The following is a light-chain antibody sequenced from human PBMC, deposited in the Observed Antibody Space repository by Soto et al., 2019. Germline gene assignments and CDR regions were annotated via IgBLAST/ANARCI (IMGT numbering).Light chain of an antibody. CDR1: NSDFGAYNY. CDR2: DAT. Sequence: QSLLTQPASLSGSPGQSITLSCPGSNSDFGAYNYVSWYQHHPDKAPKLVIYDATNRPSGVSNRFSGSKSGNTASLTISGLQAEDEADYYCNSYTSSTTPYVFGTGTKVTV. J-gene: IGLJ1*01. CDR3: NSYTSSTTPYV. V-gene: IGLV2-14*03.